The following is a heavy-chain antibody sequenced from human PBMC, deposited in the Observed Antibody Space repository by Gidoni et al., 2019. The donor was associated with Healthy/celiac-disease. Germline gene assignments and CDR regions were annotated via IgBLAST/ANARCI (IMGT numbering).Heavy chain of an antibody. V-gene: IGHV4-59*01. D-gene: IGHD5-12*01. CDR1: GGSISSYS. CDR3: ARGVSGYAPFDY. J-gene: IGHJ4*02. Sequence: QVQLQESGPGLVKPSETLSLTCTISGGSISSYSCSWIRQPPGKGLEWIGYIYYSGSTNYNPSLKSRVTISVDTSKNQFSLKLSSVTAADTAVYYCARGVSGYAPFDYWGQGTLVTVSS. CDR2: IYYSGST.